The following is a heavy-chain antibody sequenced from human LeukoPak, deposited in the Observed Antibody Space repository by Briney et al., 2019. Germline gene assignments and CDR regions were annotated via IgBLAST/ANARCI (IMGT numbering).Heavy chain of an antibody. CDR3: AIIWGVGGPFDY. D-gene: IGHD3-16*01. J-gene: IGHJ4*02. CDR1: GYTFTSYD. Sequence: ASVKVSCKASGYTFTSYDINWVRQATGQGLEWMGWMNPNSGNTGYAQKFQGRVTITRNTSISTAYMELSSLRSEDTAVYYCAIIWGVGGPFDYWGQGTLVTVSS. CDR2: MNPNSGNT. V-gene: IGHV1-8*03.